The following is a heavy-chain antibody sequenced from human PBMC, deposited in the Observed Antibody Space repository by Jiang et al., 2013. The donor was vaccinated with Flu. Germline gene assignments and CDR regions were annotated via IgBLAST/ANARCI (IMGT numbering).Heavy chain of an antibody. CDR2: IDWDDDK. CDR3: ARSLWFGELLPDY. V-gene: IGHV2-70*11. CDR1: GFSLSTSGMC. J-gene: IGHJ4*02. D-gene: IGHD3-10*01. Sequence: KPTQTLTLTCTFSGFSLSTSGMCVSWIRQPPGKALEWLARIDWDDDKYYSTSLKTRLTISKDTSKNXVVLTMTNMDPVDTATYYCARSLWFGELLPDYWGQGTLVTVSS.